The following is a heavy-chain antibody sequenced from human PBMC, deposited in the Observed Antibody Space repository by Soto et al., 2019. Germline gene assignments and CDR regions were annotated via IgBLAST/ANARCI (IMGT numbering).Heavy chain of an antibody. D-gene: IGHD1-1*01. Sequence: SETLSLTCTVSGASITTYYWSWVRQPPGKGLEWIGYIHDSGSTYYNPSLKSRVTLSLDTSRNQLFLQLNSVTAADTAMYYCARESAGSHYNYWFDPWGQGTLVNVSS. CDR1: GASITTYY. J-gene: IGHJ5*02. CDR3: ARESAGSHYNYWFDP. V-gene: IGHV4-59*01. CDR2: IHDSGST.